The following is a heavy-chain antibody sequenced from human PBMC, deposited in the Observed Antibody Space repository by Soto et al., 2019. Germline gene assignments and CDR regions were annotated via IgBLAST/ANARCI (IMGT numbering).Heavy chain of an antibody. CDR2: IIPIFGTA. D-gene: IGHD5-12*01. J-gene: IGHJ5*02. Sequence: SVKVSCKASGGTFSSYAISWVRQAPGQGLEWMGGIIPIFGTANYAQKFQGRVTITADESTSTAYMELSSLRSEDTAVYYCAQIVARAGWFDPWGQGTLVTAPQ. V-gene: IGHV1-69*13. CDR1: GGTFSSYA. CDR3: AQIVARAGWFDP.